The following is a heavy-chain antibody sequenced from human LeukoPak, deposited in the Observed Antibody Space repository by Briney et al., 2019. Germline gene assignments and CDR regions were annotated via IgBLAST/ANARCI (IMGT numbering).Heavy chain of an antibody. Sequence: GASVKVSCKASGGTFSSYAISWVRQAPGQGLEWMGRIIPILGIANYAQKFQGRVTITADKSTSTAYMELSSLRSEDTAVYYCASGDIVVVPAASNDAFDIWGQGTMVTVSS. J-gene: IGHJ3*02. D-gene: IGHD2-2*01. CDR3: ASGDIVVVPAASNDAFDI. V-gene: IGHV1-69*04. CDR1: GGTFSSYA. CDR2: IIPILGIA.